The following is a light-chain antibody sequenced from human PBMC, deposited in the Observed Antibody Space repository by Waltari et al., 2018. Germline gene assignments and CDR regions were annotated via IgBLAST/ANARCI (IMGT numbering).Light chain of an antibody. Sequence: NFMLTQPHSVSESPVQTVPISCTRSSFSLASHFVQWYQQRPGSAPTTVIYEDDQRPSGVPDRFSGSIDSSSNSASLTSSGLETEDEADYYCQSYDTSNWVFGGGTKLTVL. V-gene: IGLV6-57*04. J-gene: IGLJ3*02. CDR1: SFSLASHF. CDR3: QSYDTSNWV. CDR2: EDD.